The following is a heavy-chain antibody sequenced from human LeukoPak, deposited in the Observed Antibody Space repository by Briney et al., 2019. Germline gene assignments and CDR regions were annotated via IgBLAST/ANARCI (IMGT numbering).Heavy chain of an antibody. J-gene: IGHJ6*04. CDR2: IIPIFGTA. CDR3: ARDSTSSIAARHLLGKVDV. V-gene: IGHV1-69*13. Sequence: ASVKVSCKASGGTFNSYAISWVRQAPGQGLEWMGGIIPIFGTANYAQKFQGRVTITADESTSTAYMELSSLRSEDTAVYYCARDSTSSIAARHLLGKVDVWGKGTTVTVSS. D-gene: IGHD6-6*01. CDR1: GGTFNSYA.